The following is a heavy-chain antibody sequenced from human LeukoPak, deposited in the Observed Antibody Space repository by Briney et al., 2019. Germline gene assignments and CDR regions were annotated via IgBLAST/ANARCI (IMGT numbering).Heavy chain of an antibody. Sequence: GGSLRLSCAASGFTFSTYAVNWVRQAPGKGLEWVSTISGSGDSTYYADSVKGRFTISRDNSKNTLYLQMNSLRAEDTAVYYCAKANALGYCSSTSCRGNYFDYWGQGTLVTVSS. CDR2: ISGSGDST. CDR3: AKANALGYCSSTSCRGNYFDY. D-gene: IGHD2-2*01. J-gene: IGHJ4*02. CDR1: GFTFSTYA. V-gene: IGHV3-23*01.